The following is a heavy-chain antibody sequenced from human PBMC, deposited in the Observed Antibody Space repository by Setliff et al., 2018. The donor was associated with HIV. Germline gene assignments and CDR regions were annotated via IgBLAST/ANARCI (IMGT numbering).Heavy chain of an antibody. D-gene: IGHD3-10*01. V-gene: IGHV7-4-1*02. Sequence: AASVKVSCKASGYTFTTYAMNWVRQAPGQGLEWMGWINTNTGNPTYAQGFTGRFVFSLDTSVSTAYLQISSLKAEDTAVYYCAREGSAAGFGTDAFDIWGQGTMVTVSS. CDR2: INTNTGNP. J-gene: IGHJ3*02. CDR1: GYTFTTYA. CDR3: AREGSAAGFGTDAFDI.